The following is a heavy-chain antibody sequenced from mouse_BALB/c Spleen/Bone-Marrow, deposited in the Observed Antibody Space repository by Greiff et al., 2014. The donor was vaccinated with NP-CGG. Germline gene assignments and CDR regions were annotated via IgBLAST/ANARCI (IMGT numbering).Heavy chain of an antibody. CDR2: INPSNGGT. CDR3: TIYYGNYFAY. V-gene: IGHV1S81*02. Sequence: QVHVKQSGAELVKPGASVKLSCKASGYTFTSYYMYWVKQRPGQGLEWIGEINPSNGGTNFNEKFKSKATLTVDKSSSTAYMQLSSLTSEDSAVYYCTIYYGNYFAYWGQGTLATVSA. CDR1: GYTFTSYY. J-gene: IGHJ3*01. D-gene: IGHD2-1*01.